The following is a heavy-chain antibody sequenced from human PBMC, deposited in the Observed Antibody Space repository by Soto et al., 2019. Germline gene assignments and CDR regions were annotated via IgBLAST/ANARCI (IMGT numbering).Heavy chain of an antibody. J-gene: IGHJ4*02. V-gene: IGHV1-69*01. CDR3: ARDRALRGFDY. CDR2: IIPNFGTT. D-gene: IGHD3-10*01. Sequence: QVQLVQSGAEVKKPGSSVKVSCKASGGTFSNYVIAWVRQAPGQGPEWMGGIIPNFGTTNYAQKFQGRVTITADESTSTAYTELRSLRSDDTAIYYCARDRALRGFDYWGQGTLVTVSS. CDR1: GGTFSNYV.